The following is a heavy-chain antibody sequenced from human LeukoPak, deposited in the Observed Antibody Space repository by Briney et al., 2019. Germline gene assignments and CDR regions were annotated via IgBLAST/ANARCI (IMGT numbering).Heavy chain of an antibody. CDR1: GGSISSYY. Sequence: SSETLSLTCTVSGGSISSYYWSWIRQPAGKGLEWIGRIYTSGSTNYNPSLKSRVTMSVDTSKNQFSLKLSSVTAADTAVYYCARDPATVTTLGAFDIWGQGTMVTVSS. CDR3: ARDPATVTTLGAFDI. V-gene: IGHV4-4*07. CDR2: IYTSGST. D-gene: IGHD4-17*01. J-gene: IGHJ3*02.